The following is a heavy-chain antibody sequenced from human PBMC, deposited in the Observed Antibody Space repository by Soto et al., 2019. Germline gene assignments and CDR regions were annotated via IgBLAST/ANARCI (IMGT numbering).Heavy chain of an antibody. D-gene: IGHD3-22*01. J-gene: IGHJ4*02. CDR2: ISYDGSNK. CDR3: AKHDSSGYYYSVSIDY. Sequence: PGGSLRLSCAASGFTFSSYGMHWVRQAPGKGLEWVAVISYDGSNKYYADSVKGRFTISRDNSKNTLYLQMNSLRAEDTAVYYCAKHDSSGYYYSVSIDYWGQGTLVTVSS. CDR1: GFTFSSYG. V-gene: IGHV3-30*18.